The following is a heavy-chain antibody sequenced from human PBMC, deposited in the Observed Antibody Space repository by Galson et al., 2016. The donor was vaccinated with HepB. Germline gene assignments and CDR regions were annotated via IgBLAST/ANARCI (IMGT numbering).Heavy chain of an antibody. CDR3: ARFSDYGGNYDWYFDL. D-gene: IGHD4-23*01. CDR2: ISSSSSYI. Sequence: SLRLSCAASGFTFSSYSMNWVRQAPGKGLEWVSSISSSSSYIYYADSVTGRFTISRDNAKNSLYLQMNSLRAEDTAVYYCARFSDYGGNYDWYFDLWGRGTLVTVSS. CDR1: GFTFSSYS. V-gene: IGHV3-21*01. J-gene: IGHJ2*01.